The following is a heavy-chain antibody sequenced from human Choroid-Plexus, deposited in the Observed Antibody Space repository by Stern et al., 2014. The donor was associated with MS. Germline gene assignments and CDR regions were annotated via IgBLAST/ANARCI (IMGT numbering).Heavy chain of an antibody. CDR1: GFTFGSCA. V-gene: IGHV3-30*18. CDR2: VSYDGSNK. CDR3: AKDRQYLTYFFDH. J-gene: IGHJ5*02. Sequence: EQLVESGGGVVQPGRPLRLSCVASGFTFGSCAMHWVRQAPPKTLEWVAGVSYDGSNKYYADSVKGRFTISRDNSQNTLYMQMSSLRPEDTAVYYCAKDRQYLTYFFDHWGQGSLVTVSS. D-gene: IGHD2/OR15-2a*01.